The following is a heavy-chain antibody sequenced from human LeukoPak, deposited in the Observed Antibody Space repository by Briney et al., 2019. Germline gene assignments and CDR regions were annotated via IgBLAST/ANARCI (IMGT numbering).Heavy chain of an antibody. CDR3: ARAPMVGGVILNWFDP. D-gene: IGHD3-10*01. V-gene: IGHV1-69*01. CDR1: AGTFTIYT. Sequence: SVTLSCNASAGTFTIYTNSLVRHAPAPGNERKGGIIPIFGRANYAQKFQGRVTITADESTSTAYMELSSLRSEDTAVYYCARAPMVGGVILNWFDPWGQGTLVTVSS. J-gene: IGHJ5*02. CDR2: IIPIFGRA.